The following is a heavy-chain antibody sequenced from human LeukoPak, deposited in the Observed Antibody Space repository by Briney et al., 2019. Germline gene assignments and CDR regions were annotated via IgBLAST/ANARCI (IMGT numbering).Heavy chain of an antibody. J-gene: IGHJ4*02. CDR3: ARDYASDY. CDR2: ISRCGDTI. V-gene: IGHV3-48*03. CDR1: GFTFSRYE. Sequence: GASLRLSCAASGFTFSRYEMNWVRQAPGRGLEWVSYISRCGDTIYFADSVKGRFTISRDNAKNSLYLQMSSLRAEDTAVYYCARDYASDYWGQGTLVTVSS. D-gene: IGHD3-10*01.